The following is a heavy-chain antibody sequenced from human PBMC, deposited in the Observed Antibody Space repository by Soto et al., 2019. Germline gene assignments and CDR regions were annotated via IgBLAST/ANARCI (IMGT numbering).Heavy chain of an antibody. CDR2: IHHSGSI. Sequence: SGPLSVTGPVAGDASSSGYYHWNGIRQSPGKGLEWIGYIHHSGSILYNPSLKSRVTISVDTSKNQFSLHLTSLTAADSAVYICDREAAGGESLDVRRKLTTGT. J-gene: IGHJ6*03. CDR1: GDASSSGYYH. V-gene: IGHV4-30-4*01. CDR3: DREAAGGESLDV. D-gene: IGHD2-21*01.